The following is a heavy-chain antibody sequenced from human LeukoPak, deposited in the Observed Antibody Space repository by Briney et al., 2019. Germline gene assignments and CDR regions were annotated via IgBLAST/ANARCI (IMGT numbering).Heavy chain of an antibody. V-gene: IGHV3-23*01. CDR3: ARDQRGSGSYGWFDP. Sequence: GGSLTLSCAASEFTFSRFAMNWVRQAPRKGLEWVSSIRESGGNTYYADSVKGRFTISRDNSKNTLYLQMNSLRAEDTALYYCARDQRGSGSYGWFDPWGQGTLVSVSS. CDR1: EFTFSRFA. CDR2: IRESGGNT. J-gene: IGHJ5*02. D-gene: IGHD3-10*01.